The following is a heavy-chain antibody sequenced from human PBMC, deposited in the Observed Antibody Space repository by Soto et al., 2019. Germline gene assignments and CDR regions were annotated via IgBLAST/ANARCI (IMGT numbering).Heavy chain of an antibody. Sequence: QVQLVESGGGVVQPGRSLRLSCAASGFTFSSYAMHWVRQAPGKGLEWVAVISYDGSNKYYADSVKGRFTISRDNSKNTLYLQMNTLRAEDTAVYYWARAPGGGAAAGTMYYYGMDVWGQGTTVTVSS. CDR3: ARAPGGGAAAGTMYYYGMDV. J-gene: IGHJ6*02. CDR2: ISYDGSNK. D-gene: IGHD6-13*01. CDR1: GFTFSSYA. V-gene: IGHV3-30-3*01.